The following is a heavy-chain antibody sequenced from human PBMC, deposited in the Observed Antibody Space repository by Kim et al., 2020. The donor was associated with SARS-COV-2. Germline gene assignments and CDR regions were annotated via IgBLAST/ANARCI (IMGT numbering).Heavy chain of an antibody. CDR2: MNPNSGNT. Sequence: ASVKVSCKASGYTFTSYDINWVRQATGQGLEWMGWMNPNSGNTGYAQKFQGRVTMTRNTSISTAYMELSSLRSEDTAVYYCAREGYDSSGYYYRADYWGQGTLVTVSS. J-gene: IGHJ4*02. CDR1: GYTFTSYD. CDR3: AREGYDSSGYYYRADY. V-gene: IGHV1-8*01. D-gene: IGHD3-22*01.